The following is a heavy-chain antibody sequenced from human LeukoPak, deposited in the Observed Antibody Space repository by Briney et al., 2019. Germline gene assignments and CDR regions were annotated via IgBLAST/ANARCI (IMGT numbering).Heavy chain of an antibody. CDR2: ISSSGTYV. Sequence: GGSLRLSCAASGFTFSTYSMNWVRQAPGKGLEWVSSISSSGTYVYYADSVQGRFTISRDNAKNSLYLQMNSLRAEDTAVYYCAKLREWELPDLFDYWGQGTLVTVSS. D-gene: IGHD1-26*01. J-gene: IGHJ4*02. CDR3: AKLREWELPDLFDY. CDR1: GFTFSTYS. V-gene: IGHV3-21*04.